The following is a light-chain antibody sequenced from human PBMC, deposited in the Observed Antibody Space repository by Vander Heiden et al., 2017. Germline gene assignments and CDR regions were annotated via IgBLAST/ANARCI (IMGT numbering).Light chain of an antibody. Sequence: ETVLTQSTATVSVSPEDRVTLSCRASQSVTNNLAWSHQRPGQAPRILIYGATTRASGIPARFSGRGFGIEFTLTISSMQSEDFAVYYCQDYSNWQHTFGQGTKLEIK. V-gene: IGKV3-15*01. CDR1: QSVTNN. J-gene: IGKJ2*01. CDR3: QDYSNWQHT. CDR2: GAT.